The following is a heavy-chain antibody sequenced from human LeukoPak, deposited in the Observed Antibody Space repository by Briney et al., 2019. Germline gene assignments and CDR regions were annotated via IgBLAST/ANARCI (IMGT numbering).Heavy chain of an antibody. D-gene: IGHD4-17*01. CDR2: IYHSGST. CDR3: ARASHDYGDYSHFDY. V-gene: IGHV4-34*01. Sequence: SETLSLTCAVYGGSLSGHYWSWIRQSPGKGLEWIGEIYHSGSTNYNPSLKTRVTISVDKSKNQFSLKLSSVTAADTAVYYCARASHDYGDYSHFDYWGQGTLVTVSS. J-gene: IGHJ4*02. CDR1: GGSLSGHY.